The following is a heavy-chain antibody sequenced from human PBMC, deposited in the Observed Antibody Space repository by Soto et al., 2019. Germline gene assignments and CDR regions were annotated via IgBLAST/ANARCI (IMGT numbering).Heavy chain of an antibody. J-gene: IGHJ6*02. CDR1: GGSFSGYY. CDR3: ARGVPVLRFLGWFNDGMDV. D-gene: IGHD3-3*01. V-gene: IGHV4-34*01. CDR2: INHSGST. Sequence: PSETLSLTCAVYGGSFSGYYWSWIRQPPGKGLEWIGEINHSGSTNYDPSLKSRVTISVDTSKNQFSLKLSSVTAADTAVYYCARGVPVLRFLGWFNDGMDVWGQGTTVTVSS.